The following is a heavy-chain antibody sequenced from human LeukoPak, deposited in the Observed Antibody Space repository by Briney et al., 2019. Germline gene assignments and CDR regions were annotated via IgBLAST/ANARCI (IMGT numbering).Heavy chain of an antibody. CDR1: GYTFTSYD. CDR3: ARGYCINGVCDRGDY. D-gene: IGHD2-8*01. CDR2: MNPNSGNT. Sequence: SVKVSCKASGYTFTSYDINWVRQATGQGLEWMGWMNPNSGNTGYAQKFQGRVTITADESTSTAYMELSSLRSEDTAVYYCARGYCINGVCDRGDYWGQGTLVTVSS. J-gene: IGHJ4*02. V-gene: IGHV1-8*03.